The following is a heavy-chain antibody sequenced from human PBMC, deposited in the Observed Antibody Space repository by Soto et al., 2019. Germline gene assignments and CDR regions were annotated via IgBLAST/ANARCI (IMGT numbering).Heavy chain of an antibody. V-gene: IGHV1-18*04. D-gene: IGHD5-12*01. CDR2: IKPDNGDT. Sequence: QLPLVQSGAEVERPGVSVRVSCKAYGYPFSKYGISWIRQAPGQGLEWMGWIKPDNGDTNYAQKFQGRVTMTTDTSSNTAYMELRSLRSDDTAVYYCATSYDSGFDPWGQGTLVSVSS. CDR3: ATSYDSGFDP. J-gene: IGHJ5*02. CDR1: GYPFSKYG.